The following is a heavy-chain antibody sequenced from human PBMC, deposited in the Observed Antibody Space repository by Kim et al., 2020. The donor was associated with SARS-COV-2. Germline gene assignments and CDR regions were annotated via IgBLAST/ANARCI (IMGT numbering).Heavy chain of an antibody. V-gene: IGHV3-23*01. D-gene: IGHD3-10*01. CDR1: GFTFSSYA. CDR2: ISGSGGST. J-gene: IGHJ5*02. CDR3: AKGLWFGELLYPNTNWFDP. Sequence: GGSLRLSCAASGFTFSSYAMSWVRQAPGKGLEWVSAISGSGGSTYYADSVKGRFTISRDNSKNTLYLQMNSLRAEDTAVYYCAKGLWFGELLYPNTNWFDPWGQGTLVTVSS.